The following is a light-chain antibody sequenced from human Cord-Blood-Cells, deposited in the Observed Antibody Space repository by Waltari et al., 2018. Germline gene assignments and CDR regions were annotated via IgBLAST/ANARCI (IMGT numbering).Light chain of an antibody. CDR2: DAS. CDR1: QDISNY. V-gene: IGKV1-33*01. J-gene: IGKJ4*01. Sequence: DLQMTQSPSSLSASVGARVTITCQASQDISNYLNWYQQKPGKAPKLLIYDASNLETGVPSRFSGSGSGTDFTFTISSLQPEDIATYYCQQYDNLPTTFGGGTKVEIK. CDR3: QQYDNLPTT.